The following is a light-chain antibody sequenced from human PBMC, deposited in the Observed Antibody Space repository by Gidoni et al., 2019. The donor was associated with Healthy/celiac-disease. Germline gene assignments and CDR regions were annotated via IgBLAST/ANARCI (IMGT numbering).Light chain of an antibody. CDR1: SSDVGGYNY. J-gene: IGLJ2*01. CDR2: EVS. V-gene: IGLV2-14*01. CDR3: SSYTSSSTLVV. Sequence: QSALTQPAPVSGPPGQSITISCTGTSSDVGGYNYVSWYQQHPGKAPKLMIYEVSNRPSGVSNRFSGSKSGNTASLTISGLQAEDEADYYCSSYTSSSTLVVFGGGTKLTVL.